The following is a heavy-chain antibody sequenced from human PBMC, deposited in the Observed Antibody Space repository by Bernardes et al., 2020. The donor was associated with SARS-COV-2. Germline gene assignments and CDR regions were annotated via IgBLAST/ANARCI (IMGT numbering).Heavy chain of an antibody. CDR1: GFSFHHYN. CDR2: ISNDGSDR. CDR3: AKDRLWLQSGSPLEY. D-gene: IGHD5-12*01. V-gene: IGHV3-30*18. Sequence: GGSLRLSCAASGFSFHHYNMHWVRQAPGKGLEWVASISNDGSDRYEADSVKGRFTISRDNPKNTVYLQMNRLRAEDTAVYYCAKDRLWLQSGSPLEYRGQGTLVTVSS. J-gene: IGHJ4*02.